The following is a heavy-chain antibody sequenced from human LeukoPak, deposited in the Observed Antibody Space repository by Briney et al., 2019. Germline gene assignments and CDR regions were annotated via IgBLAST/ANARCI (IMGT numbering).Heavy chain of an antibody. CDR3: ARARTYYDSSGYPFDC. D-gene: IGHD3-22*01. CDR2: IIPIFGTA. CDR1: GGTFSSYA. J-gene: IGHJ4*02. Sequence: GSSVKVSCKASGGTFSSYAISWVRQAPGQGLEWMGRIIPIFGTANYAQKFQGRVTITTDESTSTAYMELSSLRSEDTAVYYCARARTYYDSSGYPFDCWGQGTLVTVSS. V-gene: IGHV1-69*05.